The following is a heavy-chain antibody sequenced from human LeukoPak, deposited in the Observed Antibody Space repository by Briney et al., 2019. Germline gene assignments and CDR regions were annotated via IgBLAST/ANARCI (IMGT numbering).Heavy chain of an antibody. CDR2: IYPGDSDT. CDR1: GYIFTSYW. Sequence: GESLKISCKGSGYIFTSYWIGWVRQMPGKGLGWMGIIYPGDSDTRYSPSFQGQVTISADKSISTAYLQWSSLKASDTAMYYCARQGYSSSSRFDYWGQGTLVTVSP. D-gene: IGHD6-6*01. J-gene: IGHJ4*02. V-gene: IGHV5-51*01. CDR3: ARQGYSSSSRFDY.